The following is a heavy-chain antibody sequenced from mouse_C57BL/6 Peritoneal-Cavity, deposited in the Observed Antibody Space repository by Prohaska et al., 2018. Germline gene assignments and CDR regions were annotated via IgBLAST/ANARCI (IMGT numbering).Heavy chain of an antibody. V-gene: IGHV6-3*01. J-gene: IGHJ3*01. CDR3: TEKIDY. CDR1: GFTFSNYW. Sequence: EVKLEESGGGLVQPGGSMKLSCVASGFTFSNYWMNLVRQSPEKGLEWVGQSILKSDNYATHYAECVEGRCNISGDDSKSDVYREMNNLGAGDTGIDSSTEKIDYWGQGTLVTVSA. CDR2: SILKSDNYAT.